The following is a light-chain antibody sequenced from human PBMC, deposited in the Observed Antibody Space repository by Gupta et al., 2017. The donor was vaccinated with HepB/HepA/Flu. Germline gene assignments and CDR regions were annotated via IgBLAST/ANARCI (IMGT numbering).Light chain of an antibody. Sequence: DIQMTQSPLFLSASVGDRVTLICRASQSINSYLNWYQQKVGTAPKLLIYATSTLQSGVPSRFSGSGYGTDFTLSISDVQPEDFATYYCQQTFTAPTTFGQGTKLELK. J-gene: IGKJ2*01. CDR1: QSINSY. CDR2: ATS. CDR3: QQTFTAPTT. V-gene: IGKV1-39*01.